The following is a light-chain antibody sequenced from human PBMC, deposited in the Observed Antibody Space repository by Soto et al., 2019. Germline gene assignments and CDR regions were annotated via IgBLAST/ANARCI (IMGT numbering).Light chain of an antibody. V-gene: IGLV2-14*01. CDR3: SSYTSSSTLYV. Sequence: QSALTQPASVSGSPGPSITISCTGTSSDVGGCNYVSWYQQHPGKAPKLIIYDVSNRPSGVFYRFSGSKSGNTASLTISGLQAEDEADYYCSSYTSSSTLYVFGTGTKVTVL. J-gene: IGLJ1*01. CDR1: SSDVGGCNY. CDR2: DVS.